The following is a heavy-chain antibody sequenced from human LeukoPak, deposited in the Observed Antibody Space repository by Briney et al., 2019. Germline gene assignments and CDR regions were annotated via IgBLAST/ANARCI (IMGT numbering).Heavy chain of an antibody. CDR3: ARALSPDFWSGYFDY. J-gene: IGHJ4*02. Sequence: ASVKVSCKASGYTFTGYYMHWVRQAPGQGLEWMGWINPNSGGTNYAQKFQGRVTMTRDTSTSTVYMELSSLRSEDTAVYYCARALSPDFWSGYFDYWGQGTLVTVSS. CDR2: INPNSGGT. CDR1: GYTFTGYY. V-gene: IGHV1-2*02. D-gene: IGHD3-3*01.